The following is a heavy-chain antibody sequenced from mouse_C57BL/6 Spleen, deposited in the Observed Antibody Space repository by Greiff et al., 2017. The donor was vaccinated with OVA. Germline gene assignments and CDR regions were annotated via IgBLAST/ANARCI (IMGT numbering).Heavy chain of an antibody. D-gene: IGHD4-1*01. CDR3: TRRETGPYFDY. CDR1: GYTFTDYE. V-gene: IGHV1-15*01. J-gene: IGHJ2*01. CDR2: LDPETGGT. Sequence: VKLQESGAELVRPGASVTLSCKASGYTFTDYEMHWVKQTPVHGLEWIGALDPETGGTAYNQKFKGKAILTADKSSSTAYMELRSVTSEDSAVYYCTRRETGPYFDYWGQGTTLTVSS.